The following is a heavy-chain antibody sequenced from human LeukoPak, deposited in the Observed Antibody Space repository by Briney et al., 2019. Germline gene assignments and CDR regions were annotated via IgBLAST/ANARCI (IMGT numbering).Heavy chain of an antibody. CDR2: ISSSSSYI. Sequence: PGGSLRLSCAASGFTFSSYSMNWVRQAPGKGLGWVSSISSSSSYIYYADSVKGRFTISRDNAKNSLYLQMNSLRAEDTAVYYCARSGRTGAYFDYWGQGTLVTVSS. CDR3: ARSGRTGAYFDY. J-gene: IGHJ4*02. V-gene: IGHV3-21*01. D-gene: IGHD1-26*01. CDR1: GFTFSSYS.